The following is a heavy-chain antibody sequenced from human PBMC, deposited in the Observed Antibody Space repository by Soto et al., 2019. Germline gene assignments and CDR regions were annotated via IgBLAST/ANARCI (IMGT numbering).Heavy chain of an antibody. V-gene: IGHV3-48*03. CDR1: GFTFSSYE. CDR2: ISSSGSTI. D-gene: IGHD6-13*01. Sequence: GGSLRLSCAASGFTFSSYEMNWVCQAPGKGLEWVSYISSSGSTIYYADSVKGRFTISRDNAKNSLYLQMNSLRAEDTAVYYCARVAAAGRDAFDIWGQGTMVTVSS. J-gene: IGHJ3*02. CDR3: ARVAAAGRDAFDI.